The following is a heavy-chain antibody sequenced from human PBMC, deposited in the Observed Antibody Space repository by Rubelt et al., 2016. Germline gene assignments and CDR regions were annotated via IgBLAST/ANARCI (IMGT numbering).Heavy chain of an antibody. CDR3: AHRRLDYDSSGPTNWFDP. Sequence: QITLKESGPTLVKPTQTLTLTCTFSGFSLTTSGVGVGWIRQPPGKALEWLALIYWDDDKRYSPSLKSRLTITQDTPKNQVVLTMTNMDPVDTATYYCAHRRLDYDSSGPTNWFDPWGQGTLVTVSS. V-gene: IGHV2-5*02. CDR2: IYWDDDK. CDR1: GFSLTTSGVG. D-gene: IGHD3-22*01. J-gene: IGHJ5*02.